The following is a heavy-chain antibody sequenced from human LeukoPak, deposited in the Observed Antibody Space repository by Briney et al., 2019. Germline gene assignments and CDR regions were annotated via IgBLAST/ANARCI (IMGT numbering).Heavy chain of an antibody. J-gene: IGHJ6*03. Sequence: PSETLSLTCTVSGGSISSYYWSWIRQPPGKGLEWIGYIYYSGSTNYNPSLKSRVTISVDTSKNQFSLKLSSVTAADTAVYYCARVKRQLWYYYYMDVWGKGTTVTVSS. CDR1: GGSISSYY. V-gene: IGHV4-59*01. CDR3: ARVKRQLWYYYYMDV. CDR2: IYYSGST. D-gene: IGHD5-18*01.